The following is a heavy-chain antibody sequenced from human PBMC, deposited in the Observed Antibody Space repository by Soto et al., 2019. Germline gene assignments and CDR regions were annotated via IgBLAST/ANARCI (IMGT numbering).Heavy chain of an antibody. J-gene: IGHJ4*01. D-gene: IGHD6-19*01. CDR1: GYTFTSYY. Sequence: ASVKVSCKASGYTFTSYYMHWVRQAPGQGLEWMGIINPSGGGTSYAQKFQGRVTMTRDTSTSTVYMELSSLRAEDTAMYYCARWAVVGNFDYFGHVTPVTVSP. CDR3: ARWAVVGNFDY. V-gene: IGHV1-46*01. CDR2: INPSGGGT.